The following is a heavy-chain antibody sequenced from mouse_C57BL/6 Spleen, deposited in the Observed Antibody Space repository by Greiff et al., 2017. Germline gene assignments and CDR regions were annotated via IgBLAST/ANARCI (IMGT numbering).Heavy chain of an antibody. J-gene: IGHJ4*01. V-gene: IGHV1-52*01. CDR3: ARAARYAMDY. CDR1: GYTFTSYW. Sequence: QVQLQQPGAELVRPGSSVKLSCKASGYTFTSYWMHWVKQRPIQGLEWIGNIDPSDSGTHYNQKFKDKATLTVDKSSSTAYMQLSSLTSEDSAVYYCARAARYAMDYWGQGTSVTVSS. CDR2: IDPSDSGT.